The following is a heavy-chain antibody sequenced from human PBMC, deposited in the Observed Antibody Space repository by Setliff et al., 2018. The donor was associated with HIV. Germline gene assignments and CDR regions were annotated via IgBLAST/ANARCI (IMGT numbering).Heavy chain of an antibody. CDR3: ARGDYYDSTGYEGLDS. V-gene: IGHV4-34*01. CDR2: INHRGST. CDR1: SGSFSGYR. Sequence: SETLSLTCAVYSGSFSGYRWTWIRQPPGKGLEWIGEINHRGSTTYNPSLRSRVTIPVDTSKNQFSLKLNSVTAADTAVYYCARGDYYDSTGYEGLDSWGRGTLVTVSS. D-gene: IGHD3-22*01. J-gene: IGHJ4*02.